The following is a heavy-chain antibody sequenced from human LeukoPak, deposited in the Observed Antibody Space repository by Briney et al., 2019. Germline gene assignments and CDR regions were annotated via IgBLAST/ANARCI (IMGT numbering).Heavy chain of an antibody. CDR1: GGSINSYY. Sequence: SETLSLTCTVSGGSINSYYWSWIRQPPGKGLEWIGYIYYSGGTNYNPSLKSRVTISVDTSKNQFSLKLSSVTAADTAVYYCARDGITMVRGVINDAFDIWGQGTMVTVSS. V-gene: IGHV4-59*01. CDR2: IYYSGGT. D-gene: IGHD3-10*01. CDR3: ARDGITMVRGVINDAFDI. J-gene: IGHJ3*02.